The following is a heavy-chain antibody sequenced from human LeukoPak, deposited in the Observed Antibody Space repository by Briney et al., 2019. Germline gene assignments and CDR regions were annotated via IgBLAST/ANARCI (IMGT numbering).Heavy chain of an antibody. V-gene: IGHV1-18*01. CDR2: ISPYNGNT. CDR1: GYTFTSYG. D-gene: IGHD2-21*02. J-gene: IGHJ4*02. CDR3: ATYCGGDCYTGY. Sequence: GASVKVSCKASGYTFTSYGISWVRQAPGQGLEWLGWISPYNGNTNYAQKRQGRVTMTTDTSTSTAYMELRSLRSDDTAVYYCATYCGGDCYTGYWGRGTLVTVSS.